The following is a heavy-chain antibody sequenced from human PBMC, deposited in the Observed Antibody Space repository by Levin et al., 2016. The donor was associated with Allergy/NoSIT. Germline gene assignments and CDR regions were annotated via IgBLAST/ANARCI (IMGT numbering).Heavy chain of an antibody. D-gene: IGHD6-19*01. CDR3: VRDSNGWYNLDY. Sequence: WIRQPPGKGLEWVSYISSSSGYINYADSVKGRFTISRDNAKNSLYMQMNSLRAEDTAVYYCVRDSNGWYNLDYWGQGTQVTVSS. V-gene: IGHV3-11*05. J-gene: IGHJ4*02. CDR2: ISSSSGYI.